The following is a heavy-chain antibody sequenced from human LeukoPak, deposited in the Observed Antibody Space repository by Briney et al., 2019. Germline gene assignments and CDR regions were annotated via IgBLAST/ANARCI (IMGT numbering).Heavy chain of an antibody. CDR1: GDSVSSNSAA. Sequence: SQTLSLTCAISGDSVSSNSAAWNWIRQSPSRGLEWLGRTYYRSKWYNDYAVSVKSRITINPDASKNQFSLQLNSMTPEDTAVYYCARDLSYSGYDPFDYWGQGTLVTVSS. CDR3: ARDLSYSGYDPFDY. D-gene: IGHD5-12*01. V-gene: IGHV6-1*01. J-gene: IGHJ4*02. CDR2: TYYRSKWYN.